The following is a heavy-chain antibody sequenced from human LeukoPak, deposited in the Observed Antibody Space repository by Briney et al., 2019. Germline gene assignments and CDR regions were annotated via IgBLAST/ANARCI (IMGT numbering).Heavy chain of an antibody. CDR3: ARVANCGGDCYSFDY. V-gene: IGHV1-2*06. J-gene: IGHJ4*02. CDR2: INPNSGDT. CDR1: GYTFTYYY. Sequence: ASVKVSCKASGYTFTYYYIHWVRQAPGQGLEWMGRINPNSGDTNYAQKFQGRVTMTRDTSISTAYMELSRLKSDDTAVYYCARVANCGGDCYSFDYWGQGTLVTVSS. D-gene: IGHD2-21*02.